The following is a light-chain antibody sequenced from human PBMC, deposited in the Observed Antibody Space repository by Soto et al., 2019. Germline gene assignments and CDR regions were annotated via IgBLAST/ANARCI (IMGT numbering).Light chain of an antibody. CDR1: SSDIGRYNM. Sequence: QSALTQPASVSRPPGQSITIACAGTSSDIGRYNMVSWYQQHPGKVPKLLIYDVSIRPSGVSDRFSGSRSGNTASLTISGLQPEDEADYYCTSYTSKNTHGFGSGTKVTVL. CDR2: DVS. CDR3: TSYTSKNTHG. V-gene: IGLV2-14*02. J-gene: IGLJ1*01.